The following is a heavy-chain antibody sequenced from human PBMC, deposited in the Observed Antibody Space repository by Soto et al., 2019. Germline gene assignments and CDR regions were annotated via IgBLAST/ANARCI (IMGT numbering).Heavy chain of an antibody. Sequence: VKVSCKASGGTFSSYAITWVRQAPGQGLEWMGGIIPIFGTANYAQKFQARVTITADESTSTAYMELRSLRSEDTAVYYGARDWAAAGWFDYWGQGTLVTVSS. CDR1: GGTFSSYA. J-gene: IGHJ4*02. CDR2: IIPIFGTA. CDR3: ARDWAAAGWFDY. V-gene: IGHV1-69*13. D-gene: IGHD6-13*01.